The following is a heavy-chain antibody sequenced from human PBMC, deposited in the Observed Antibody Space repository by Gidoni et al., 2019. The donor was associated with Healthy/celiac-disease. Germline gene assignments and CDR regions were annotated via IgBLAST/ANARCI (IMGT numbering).Heavy chain of an antibody. J-gene: IGHJ5*02. CDR2: INHSGST. V-gene: IGHV4-34*01. CDR3: ARGQGVAGTGWFDP. Sequence: QVQLQQWGAGLLKPSETLSLTCAVYGGSFSGYYWRWIRQPPGKGLEWIGEINHSGSTNYNPPLKSRVTISVDTSKNQFSLKLSSVTAAETAVYYCARGQGVAGTGWFDPWGQGTLVTVSS. CDR1: GGSFSGYY. D-gene: IGHD6-19*01.